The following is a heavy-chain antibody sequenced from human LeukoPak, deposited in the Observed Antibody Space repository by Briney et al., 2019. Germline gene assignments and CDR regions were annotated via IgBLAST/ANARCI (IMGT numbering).Heavy chain of an antibody. V-gene: IGHV3-48*04. J-gene: IGHJ2*01. CDR1: GFTFSSYS. CDR3: AREAHDYSYWYFDL. CDR2: ISSSSSTI. D-gene: IGHD2-15*01. Sequence: QPGGSLRLSCAASGFTFSSYSMNWVRQAPGKGLEWVSYISSSSSTIYYADSVKGRFTISRDNAKNSLYLQMNSLRAEDTAVYYCAREAHDYSYWYFDLWGRGTLVTVSS.